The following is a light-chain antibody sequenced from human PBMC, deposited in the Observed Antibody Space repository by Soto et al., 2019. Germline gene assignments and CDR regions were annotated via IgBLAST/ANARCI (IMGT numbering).Light chain of an antibody. V-gene: IGLV2-14*01. CDR1: SSDVGGYNY. J-gene: IGLJ1*01. CDR3: SSYTSSSTLYV. CDR2: DVS. Sequence: QSVLTQPASVSGSPGQSITICCTGNSSDVGGYNYVSWYQQHPGKAPKLMIYDVSNRPSGVSNRFSGSKSGNTASLTISGLQAEDDADYYCSSYTSSSTLYVFGAGTKVTLL.